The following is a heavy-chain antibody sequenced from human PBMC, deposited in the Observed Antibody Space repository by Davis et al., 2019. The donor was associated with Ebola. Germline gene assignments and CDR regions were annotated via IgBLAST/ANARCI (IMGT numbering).Heavy chain of an antibody. CDR3: ARGRGYCSSTSCYTPFTQAFDP. CDR2: INHSGST. D-gene: IGHD2-2*02. CDR1: GGSFSGYY. V-gene: IGHV4-34*01. Sequence: PSETLSLTCAVYGGSFSGYYWSWIRQPPGQGLEWIGEINHSGSTNYNPSLKSRFTISVDTSKNQFSLTLSSVTAADTAVYYCARGRGYCSSTSCYTPFTQAFDPWGQGTLVTVSS. J-gene: IGHJ5*02.